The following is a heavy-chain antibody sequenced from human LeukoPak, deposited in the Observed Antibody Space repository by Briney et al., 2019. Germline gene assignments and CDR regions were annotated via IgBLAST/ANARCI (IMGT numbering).Heavy chain of an antibody. CDR1: GGSFSGYY. J-gene: IGHJ4*02. V-gene: IGHV4-34*01. Sequence: PSETLSLTCAGYGGSFSGYYWTWIRQPPGKGLEWIGEINHSGGTNYNPSLKSRVTISVDTSKNQFSLKLNSVTAADTAVYYCARGHPLLDYWGQGTLVTVSS. D-gene: IGHD2-21*02. CDR3: ARGHPLLDY. CDR2: INHSGGT.